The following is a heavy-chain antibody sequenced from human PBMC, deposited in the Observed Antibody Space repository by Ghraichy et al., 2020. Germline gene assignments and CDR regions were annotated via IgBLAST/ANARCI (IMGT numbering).Heavy chain of an antibody. D-gene: IGHD6-19*01. CDR1: GFTFSSYG. CDR2: IRYDGSNK. J-gene: IGHJ4*02. V-gene: IGHV3-30*02. Sequence: GGSLRLSCAASGFTFSSYGMHWVRQAPGKGLEWVAFIRYDGSNKYYADSVKGRFTISRDNSKNTLYLQMNSLRAEDTAVYYCAKDTNKYSSGWYGDDYWGQGTLVTVSS. CDR3: AKDTNKYSSGWYGDDY.